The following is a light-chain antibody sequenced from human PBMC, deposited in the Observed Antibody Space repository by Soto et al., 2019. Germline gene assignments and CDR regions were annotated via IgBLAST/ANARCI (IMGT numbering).Light chain of an antibody. V-gene: IGKV1-5*01. CDR1: QSISIW. J-gene: IGKJ2*01. Sequence: DIQMTQSPSTLSASVGDRVTITCRASQSISIWLAWYQQKPGKAPKLLIYGASSVESGDPSRFSGSGSVTEFSLTIDSLQPDDFATYYCQQYSSSSPTFGQGTKLEIK. CDR3: QQYSSSSPT. CDR2: GAS.